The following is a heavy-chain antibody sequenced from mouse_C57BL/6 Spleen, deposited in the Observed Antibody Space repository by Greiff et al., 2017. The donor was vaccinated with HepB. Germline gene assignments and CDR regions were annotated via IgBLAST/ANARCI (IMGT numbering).Heavy chain of an antibody. CDR2: ISSGSSTI. Sequence: EVKLVESGGGLVKPGGSLKLSCAASGFTFSDYGMHWVRQAPEKGLEWVAYISSGSSTIYYADTVKGRFTISRDNAKNTLFLQMTSLRSEDTAMYYCARGGMVTTRGAMDYWGQGTSVTVSS. D-gene: IGHD2-2*01. J-gene: IGHJ4*01. CDR1: GFTFSDYG. CDR3: ARGGMVTTRGAMDY. V-gene: IGHV5-17*01.